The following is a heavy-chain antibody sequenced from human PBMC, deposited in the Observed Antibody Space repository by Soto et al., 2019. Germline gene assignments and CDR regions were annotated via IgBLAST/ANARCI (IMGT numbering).Heavy chain of an antibody. CDR2: TGSGTGPG. CDR1: GGSLSTNP. D-gene: IGHD2-15*01. Sequence: SVKVSCKASGGSLSTNPISWVRQAPGQGLEWMGGTGSGTGPGNHAQKFQGRLTVTADKATSTVYMELTNLSSEDTAVYYCARRDSGGFYRFFDSWGQGTLVTVSS. V-gene: IGHV1-69*06. J-gene: IGHJ4*02. CDR3: ARRDSGGFYRFFDS.